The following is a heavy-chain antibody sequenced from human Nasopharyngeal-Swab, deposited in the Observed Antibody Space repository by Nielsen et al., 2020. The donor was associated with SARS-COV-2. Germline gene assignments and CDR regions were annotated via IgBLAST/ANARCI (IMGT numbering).Heavy chain of an antibody. J-gene: IGHJ6*02. CDR3: ARATPGGDYYDSSPYGMDV. D-gene: IGHD3-22*01. CDR2: IYSGRST. Sequence: VRQAPGKGLELVSVIYSGRSTYYADSVKGRFTISRDNSKNTLYLQMNSLRAEDTAVYYCARATPGGDYYDSSPYGMDVWGQGTTVTVSS. V-gene: IGHV3-66*01.